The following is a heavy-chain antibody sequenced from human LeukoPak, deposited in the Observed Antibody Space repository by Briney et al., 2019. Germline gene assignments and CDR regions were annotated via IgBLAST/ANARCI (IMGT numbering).Heavy chain of an antibody. D-gene: IGHD3-10*01. J-gene: IGHJ4*02. CDR3: ARDLFSSGSGSQLGY. V-gene: IGHV3-21*01. CDR1: GFTFSSYS. CDR2: ISSSSSYI. Sequence: GGSLRLSRAASGFTFSSYSMNWVRQAPGKGLEWVSSISSSSSYIYYADSVKGRFTISRDNAKNSLYLQMNSLRAEDTAVYYCARDLFSSGSGSQLGYWGQGTLVTVSS.